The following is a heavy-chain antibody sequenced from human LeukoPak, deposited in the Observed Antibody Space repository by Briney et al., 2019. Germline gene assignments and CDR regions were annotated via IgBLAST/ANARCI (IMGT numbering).Heavy chain of an antibody. CDR3: ATSLDYYGMDV. D-gene: IGHD3-16*01. Sequence: SETLSLTCTVSGGSNSGGGYYWSWIRQHPGKGLEWIGYIYYSGSTYYNPSLKSRVTISVDRSKNQFSLNLSSVTAADTAVYYCATSLDYYGMDVWGQGTTVTVSS. J-gene: IGHJ6*02. CDR1: GGSNSGGGYY. V-gene: IGHV4-31*03. CDR2: IYYSGST.